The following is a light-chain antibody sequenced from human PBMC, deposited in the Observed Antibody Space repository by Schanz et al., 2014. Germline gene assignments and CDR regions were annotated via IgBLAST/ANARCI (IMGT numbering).Light chain of an antibody. V-gene: IGLV2-14*02. CDR3: AAWDDSLNGLL. J-gene: IGLJ2*01. Sequence: QSALTQPASVSASPGQSITISCTGTATDIGGTYLVSWYQQNPGEAPKLLILGDNHRPSGVPDRFSGSKSGNTASLTISGLQAEDEADYYCAAWDDSLNGLLFGGGTKLTVL. CDR2: GDN. CDR1: ATDIGGTYL.